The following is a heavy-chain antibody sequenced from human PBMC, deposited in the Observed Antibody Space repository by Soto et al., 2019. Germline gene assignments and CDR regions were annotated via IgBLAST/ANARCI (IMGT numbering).Heavy chain of an antibody. CDR1: GYTFTGYY. Sequence: RASVKVSCKASGYTFTGYYMHWVRQAPGQGLEWMGWINPNSGGTNYAQKFQGRVTMTRDTSISTAYMELSRLRSDDTAVYYCAVLNYDFWSGFLVPGNMDVWGQGTTVTVSS. V-gene: IGHV1-2*02. CDR3: AVLNYDFWSGFLVPGNMDV. D-gene: IGHD3-3*01. CDR2: INPNSGGT. J-gene: IGHJ6*02.